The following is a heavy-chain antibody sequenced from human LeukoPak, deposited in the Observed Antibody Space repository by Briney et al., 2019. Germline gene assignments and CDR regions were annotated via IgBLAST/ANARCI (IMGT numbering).Heavy chain of an antibody. J-gene: IGHJ4*02. D-gene: IGHD3-22*01. CDR1: GGSISSSSYY. CDR2: IYYSGST. V-gene: IGHV4-39*01. Sequence: SETLSLTCTVSGGSISSSSYYWGWIRQPPGKGLEWIGSIYYSGSTYYNPSLKSRVTISVDTSKNQFSLKLSSVTAADTAVYYCASQWLPQCYFDYWGQGTLVTVSS. CDR3: ASQWLPQCYFDY.